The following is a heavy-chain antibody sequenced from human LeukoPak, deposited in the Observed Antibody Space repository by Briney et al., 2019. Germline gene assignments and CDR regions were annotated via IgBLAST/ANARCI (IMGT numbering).Heavy chain of an antibody. Sequence: SETLSLTCAVSGYSISSGYYWGWIRQPPGKGLEWIASIYNSGSTYYNPSLKSRVTISVGTSKNQFSLNLSSVTAADTAVYYCTREYSYAYYFDYWGQGPLVTVSS. CDR3: TREYSYAYYFDY. CDR2: IYNSGST. D-gene: IGHD5-18*01. V-gene: IGHV4-38-2*02. J-gene: IGHJ4*02. CDR1: GYSISSGYY.